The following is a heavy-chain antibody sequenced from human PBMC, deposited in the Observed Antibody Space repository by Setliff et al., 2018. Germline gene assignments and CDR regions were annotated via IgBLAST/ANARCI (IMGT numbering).Heavy chain of an antibody. J-gene: IGHJ4*02. CDR3: ARDSSSWYDFDY. Sequence: GGSLRLSCAASGFTFHDYAMHWVRQAPGKGLEWVSYISSSGSTIYYADSVKGRFTISRDNAKNSLYLQMNSLRAEDTAVYYCARDSSSWYDFDYWGQGTLVTVSS. CDR2: ISSSGSTI. V-gene: IGHV3-11*04. CDR1: GFTFHDYA. D-gene: IGHD6-13*01.